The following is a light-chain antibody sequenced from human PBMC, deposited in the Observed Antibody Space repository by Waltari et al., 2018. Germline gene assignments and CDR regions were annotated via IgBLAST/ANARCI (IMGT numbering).Light chain of an antibody. CDR2: GAS. CDR3: QQYGSLPCT. CDR1: RSVSTNY. V-gene: IGKV3-20*01. J-gene: IGKJ2*02. Sequence: DIVLTQSPGTLSLSPGERATLSCRARRSVSTNYLAWYRQKSGQAPSLLIYGASSRASGVPDRFSGSGSGTDFTLTISRLEPEDFAVYYCQQYGSLPCTFGQGTKLEIK.